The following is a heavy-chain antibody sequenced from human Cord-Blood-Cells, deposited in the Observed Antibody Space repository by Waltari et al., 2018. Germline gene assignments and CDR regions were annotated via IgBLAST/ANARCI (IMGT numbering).Heavy chain of an antibody. Sequence: QVQLQQWGAGLLKPSETLSLTCAVYGGSFSGYYWSWIRQPPGKGLGWIGEINHSGSTHYNPSLKSRVTISVDTSKNQFSLKPSSVTAAATAVYYCARLPEWGIVDAFDIWGQGTMVTVSS. J-gene: IGHJ3*02. V-gene: IGHV4-34*01. CDR1: GGSFSGYY. CDR3: ARLPEWGIVDAFDI. CDR2: INHSGST. D-gene: IGHD3-16*01.